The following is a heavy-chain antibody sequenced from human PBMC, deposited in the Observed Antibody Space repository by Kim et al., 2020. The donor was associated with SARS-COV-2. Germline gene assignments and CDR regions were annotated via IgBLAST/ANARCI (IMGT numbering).Heavy chain of an antibody. Sequence: GESLKISCKASGYSFSNYWITWVRQMPGKGLEWMGRIDSSDSYINYSPSFEGHVTISADKSVSTAFLQWSSLEASDTAIYYCARLLTVAGPLDSWGQGTLVTVSS. J-gene: IGHJ4*02. CDR3: ARLLTVAGPLDS. CDR1: GYSFSNYW. V-gene: IGHV5-10-1*01. CDR2: IDSSDSYI. D-gene: IGHD6-19*01.